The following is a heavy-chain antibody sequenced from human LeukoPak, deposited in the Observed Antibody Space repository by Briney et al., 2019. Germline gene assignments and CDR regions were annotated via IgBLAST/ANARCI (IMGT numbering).Heavy chain of an antibody. CDR2: ISSGSNDI. J-gene: IGHJ4*02. CDR1: GFTFSSYS. CDR3: ARSIGAACFDN. D-gene: IGHD6-13*01. Sequence: PGGSLRLSCAGSGFTFSSYSMNWVRQAPGKGLEWVSFISSGSNDIFYADSVKGRFTISRENAKNSLYLEMNRLRAEDTAVYYCARSIGAACFDNWGQGTLVTVSS. V-gene: IGHV3-21*01.